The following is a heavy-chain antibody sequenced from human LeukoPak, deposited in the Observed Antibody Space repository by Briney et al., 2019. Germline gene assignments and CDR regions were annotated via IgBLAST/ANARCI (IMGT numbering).Heavy chain of an antibody. D-gene: IGHD3-9*01. Sequence: GGSLRLSCAASRFTFSTYSMNWVRQAPGKGLEWVSSISGGSDGTYYADSVKGRFTISRDNSKNTLYLQMNSLRAEDTAVYYCAKAVDYDILTGLSRTPFDYWGQGTLVTVSS. J-gene: IGHJ4*02. CDR2: ISGGSDGT. CDR1: RFTFSTYS. CDR3: AKAVDYDILTGLSRTPFDY. V-gene: IGHV3-23*01.